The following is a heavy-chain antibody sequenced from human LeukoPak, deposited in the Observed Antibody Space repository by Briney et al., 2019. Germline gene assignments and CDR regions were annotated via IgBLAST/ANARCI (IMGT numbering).Heavy chain of an antibody. D-gene: IGHD3-10*01. Sequence: SETLSLTCTVSGGSIGGYYWSRIRQPPGKGLEWIGYIYNSESTNYNPSLKSRVTISVDTSKNQFSLRLISVTAADTAVYYCARHGYYFGSGSYFQHWGQGTLVTASS. CDR2: IYNSEST. CDR3: ARHGYYFGSGSYFQH. CDR1: GGSIGGYY. J-gene: IGHJ1*01. V-gene: IGHV4-59*08.